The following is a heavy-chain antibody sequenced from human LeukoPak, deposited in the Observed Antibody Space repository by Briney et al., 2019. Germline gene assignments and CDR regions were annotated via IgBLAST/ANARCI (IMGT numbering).Heavy chain of an antibody. J-gene: IGHJ5*02. CDR1: GGSISRNNYY. CDR2: IYYSGST. V-gene: IGHV4-31*03. CDR3: ATSKDLLIGRGGFDP. Sequence: SQPLSLTCTVSGGSISRNNYYWSWIRQHPGKGLEWIGYIYYSGSTYYNPSLKSRLTISVDTSKNQFSLKLSSVTAADTAVYYCATSKDLLIGRGGFDPWGQGTLVTVSS. D-gene: IGHD3-9*01.